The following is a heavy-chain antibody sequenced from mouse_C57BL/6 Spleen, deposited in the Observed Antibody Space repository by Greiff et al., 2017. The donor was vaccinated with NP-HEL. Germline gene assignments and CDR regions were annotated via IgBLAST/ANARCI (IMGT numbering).Heavy chain of an antibody. J-gene: IGHJ1*03. Sequence: EVQLQQSGPELVKPGASVKIPCKASGYTFTDYNMDWVKQSHGKSLEWIGDINPNNGGTIYNQKFKGKATLTVDKSSSTAYMELRSLTSEDTAVYYCARRKLTDHYSNYPGDFDVWGTGTTVTVSS. V-gene: IGHV1-18*01. CDR3: ARRKLTDHYSNYPGDFDV. D-gene: IGHD2-5*01. CDR1: GYTFTDYN. CDR2: INPNNGGT.